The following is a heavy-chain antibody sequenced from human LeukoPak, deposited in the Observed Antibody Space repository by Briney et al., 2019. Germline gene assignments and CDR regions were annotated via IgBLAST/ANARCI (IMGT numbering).Heavy chain of an antibody. Sequence: PSETLSLTCTVSGGSISSGGYYWSWIRQPPGKGLEWIGYIYHSGSTYYNPSLKSRVTISVDRSKNQFSLKLSSVTAADTAVYYCARGTDYGDSDYWGQGTLVTVSS. CDR2: IYHSGST. CDR3: ARGTDYGDSDY. CDR1: GGSISSGGYY. V-gene: IGHV4-30-2*01. J-gene: IGHJ4*02. D-gene: IGHD4-17*01.